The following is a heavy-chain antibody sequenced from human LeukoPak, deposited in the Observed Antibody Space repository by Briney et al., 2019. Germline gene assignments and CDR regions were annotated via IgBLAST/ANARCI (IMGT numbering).Heavy chain of an antibody. CDR3: ARSGFLEWSRRGGDYYYMDV. V-gene: IGHV3-30*03. D-gene: IGHD3-3*01. Sequence: PGRSLRLSCAASGFPFSSYGMHWVRQAPGKGLEGVAVTSYDGNSKYYVDSVKGRFTISRDNTRNTLYLQMNSLRAEDTAVYYCARSGFLEWSRRGGDYYYMDVWGKGTTVTVSS. J-gene: IGHJ6*03. CDR2: TSYDGNSK. CDR1: GFPFSSYG.